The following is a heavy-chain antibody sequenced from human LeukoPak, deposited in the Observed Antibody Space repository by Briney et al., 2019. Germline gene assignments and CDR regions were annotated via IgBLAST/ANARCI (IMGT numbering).Heavy chain of an antibody. CDR2: ISESGST. CDR3: ARAGSGWYGWRLFEF. V-gene: IGHV4-59*01. CDR1: GGSISFYH. D-gene: IGHD6-13*01. Sequence: SETLSLTCTVSGGSISFYHWSWIRQSPGKELEWIGDISESGSTNYIASLTSRVTISLDTSNQFSLKLSSVTAADTAVYYCARAGSGWYGWRLFEFWGPGALVAVSS. J-gene: IGHJ4*02.